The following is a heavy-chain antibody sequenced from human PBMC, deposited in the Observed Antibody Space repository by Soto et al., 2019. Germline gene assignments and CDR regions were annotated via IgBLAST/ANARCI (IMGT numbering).Heavy chain of an antibody. CDR3: ARDVIAAGSSGHCDN. Sequence: QVQLVQSGPEVKKPGASVKVSCKVSGYIFTRYGITWMRQAPGQGLEWVGWISTDNSNTKYVQKLQGRVTMTTDTSTTTAYMELRSLTSDDTAVFYCARDVIAAGSSGHCDNWGKGTLVIVSS. D-gene: IGHD6-13*01. J-gene: IGHJ4*02. CDR2: ISTDNSNT. V-gene: IGHV1-18*04. CDR1: GYIFTRYG.